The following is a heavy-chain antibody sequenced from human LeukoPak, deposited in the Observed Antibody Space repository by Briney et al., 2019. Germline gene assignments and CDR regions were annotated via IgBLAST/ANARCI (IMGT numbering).Heavy chain of an antibody. CDR2: INANSGDT. CDR3: AGEYCRGGRCNQAFEY. CDR1: GYTFSDFY. V-gene: IGHV1-2*02. D-gene: IGHD2-15*01. J-gene: IGHJ4*02. Sequence: ASVKVSCKTSGYTFSDFYMHWVRQAPGQGLEYMGWINANSGDTNSAQKFRGRVTLTRDTSISTDYMELSSLRSDGTAVYYCAGEYCRGGRCNQAFEYWGQGTLVTLSS.